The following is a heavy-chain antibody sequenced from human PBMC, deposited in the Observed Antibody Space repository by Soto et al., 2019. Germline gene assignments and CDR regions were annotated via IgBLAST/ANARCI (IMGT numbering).Heavy chain of an antibody. V-gene: IGHV3-21*01. CDR2: ISGGSSDT. CDR3: ARVAY. CDR1: GFTFSSYG. Sequence: PGGSLRLSCAASGFTFSSYGMNWVRQVPGKGLEWVASISGGSSDTWYADSVKGRFIISRDNAQNSLFLQMNTLRPEDTAMYYCARVAYWGPGTQVTVSS. J-gene: IGHJ4*02.